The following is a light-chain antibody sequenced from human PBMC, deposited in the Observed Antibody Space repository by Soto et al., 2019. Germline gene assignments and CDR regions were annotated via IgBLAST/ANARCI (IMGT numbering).Light chain of an antibody. CDR1: QSVSNNY. J-gene: IGKJ1*01. CDR3: QQYERLPRT. CDR2: GAS. Sequence: EIVLTQSACTLSLSAGERATLSWGASQSVSNNYLAWYQQKPGQAPRLLIYGASNRATGIPDRFSGSGSGTDFNLTISRLETEDFAVYYCQQYERLPRTFGQGTKVDIK. V-gene: IGKV3-20*01.